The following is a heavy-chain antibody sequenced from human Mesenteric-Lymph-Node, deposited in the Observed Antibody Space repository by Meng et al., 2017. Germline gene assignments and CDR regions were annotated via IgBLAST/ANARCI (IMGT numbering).Heavy chain of an antibody. CDR3: ARGRYGDYVIGYYYYGMDV. J-gene: IGHJ6*02. Sequence: GESLKISCAASGFTFINYAMSWVRQAPGKGLEWVSSISSGGGGATFFADSVKGRFTISRDNAKNSLYLQMNSLRAEDTAVYYCARGRYGDYVIGYYYYGMDVWGQGTTVTVSS. D-gene: IGHD4-17*01. V-gene: IGHV3-23*01. CDR2: ISSGGGGAT. CDR1: GFTFINYA.